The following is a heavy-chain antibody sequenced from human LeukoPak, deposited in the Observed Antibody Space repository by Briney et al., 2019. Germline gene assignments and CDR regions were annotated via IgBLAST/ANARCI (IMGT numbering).Heavy chain of an antibody. D-gene: IGHD3-10*01. J-gene: IGHJ5*02. Sequence: SETLSLTCTVSGGSIDDYYWSWIRQSAGKGLEWIGRIYSSGSTKYNPSLQSRVTMSVDTSKNQFSLKLSSVTAADTAVYYCAIQEKVRYWFDPWGQGTLVTVSS. CDR2: IYSSGST. CDR1: GGSIDDYY. V-gene: IGHV4-4*07. CDR3: AIQEKVRYWFDP.